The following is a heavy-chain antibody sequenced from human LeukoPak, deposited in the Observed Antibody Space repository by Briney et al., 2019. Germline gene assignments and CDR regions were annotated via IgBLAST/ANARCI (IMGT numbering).Heavy chain of an antibody. CDR2: IIHSGNT. J-gene: IGHJ6*03. D-gene: IGHD2-15*01. V-gene: IGHV4-34*12. Sequence: TSETLSLTCTVSGGSISSYYWSWIRQPPGKGLEWIGEIIHSGNTNYNPSLKSRVTMSVDTSKNQFSLKLSSVTAADTAVYYCAGERGYCSGGSCYSHYYYMDVWGKGTTVTISS. CDR1: GGSISSYY. CDR3: AGERGYCSGGSCYSHYYYMDV.